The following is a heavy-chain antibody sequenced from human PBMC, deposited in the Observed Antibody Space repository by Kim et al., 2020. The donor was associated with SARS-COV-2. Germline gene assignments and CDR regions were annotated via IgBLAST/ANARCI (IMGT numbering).Heavy chain of an antibody. CDR3: ARKGDYMDV. V-gene: IGHV6-1*01. J-gene: IGHJ6*03. Sequence: YNDYAVSVKSRITINPATSKNQFSLQLNSVTPEDTAVYYCARKGDYMDVWGKGTTVTVSS. CDR2: YN.